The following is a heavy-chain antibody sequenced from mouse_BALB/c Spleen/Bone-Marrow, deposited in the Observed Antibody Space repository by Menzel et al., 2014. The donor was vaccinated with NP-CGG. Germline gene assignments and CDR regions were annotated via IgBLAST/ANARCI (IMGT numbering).Heavy chain of an antibody. Sequence: QVQLQQSGAELVKPGASVKLSCKASGYTFTSYYLYWVKQRPGQGLEWIGEINPSNGGTNFNERFKSKASLTVDKSSSTAYMQLNSLTSEDSAVYCCTRRSLLSDYYSMDYWGQGTSVTVSS. CDR2: INPSNGGT. J-gene: IGHJ4*01. V-gene: IGHV1S81*02. D-gene: IGHD2-10*01. CDR1: GYTFTSYY. CDR3: TRRSLLSDYYSMDY.